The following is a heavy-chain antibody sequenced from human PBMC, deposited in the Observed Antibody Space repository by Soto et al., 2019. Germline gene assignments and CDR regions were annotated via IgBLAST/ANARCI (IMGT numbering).Heavy chain of an antibody. V-gene: IGHV4-31*02. CDR2: IYDSVNT. CDR1: GDSLSSGGHY. D-gene: IGHD3-9*01. J-gene: IGHJ4*02. CDR3: ARVAHRGYFAILTDY. Sequence: SETLSLTCTVSGDSLSSGGHYWSWIRQHPGKGLEWIGHIYDSVNTYYSPSLRSRVTISADMSKNQFSLNLRSVTPADTAVYYCARVAHRGYFAILTDYWGQGTLVT.